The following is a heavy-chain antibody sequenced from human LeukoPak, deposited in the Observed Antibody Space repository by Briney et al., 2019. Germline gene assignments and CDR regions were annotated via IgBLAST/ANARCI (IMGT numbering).Heavy chain of an antibody. D-gene: IGHD4-17*01. CDR1: GGTFSSYA. J-gene: IGHJ6*04. CDR2: IIPIFGTA. V-gene: IGHV1-69*06. CDR3: ARENGDYGYYYGMDV. Sequence: ASVKVSCKASGGTFSSYAISWVRQAPGQGLEWMGGIIPIFGTANYAQKFQGRVTITADKSTRTAYMELSSLRSEDTAVYYCARENGDYGYYYGMDVWGKGTTVTVSS.